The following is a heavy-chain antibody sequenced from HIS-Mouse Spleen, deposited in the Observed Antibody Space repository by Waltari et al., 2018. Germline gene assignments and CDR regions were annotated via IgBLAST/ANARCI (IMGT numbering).Heavy chain of an antibody. CDR3: AHRRVKAPHFDY. CDR1: GFSLNTSGVG. CDR2: IYWNDDK. Sequence: QITLKESGPTLVKPTQTLTLTCTFSGFSLNTSGVGVGWIRQPPGKALEWLALIYWNDDKRYSPSLKSRLTITKDTSKNQVVLTMTNMDPVDTATYYCAHRRVKAPHFDYWGQGTLVTVSS. V-gene: IGHV2-5*01. J-gene: IGHJ4*02. D-gene: IGHD3-22*01.